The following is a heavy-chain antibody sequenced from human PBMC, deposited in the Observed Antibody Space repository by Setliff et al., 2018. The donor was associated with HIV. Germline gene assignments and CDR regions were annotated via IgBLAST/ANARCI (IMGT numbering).Heavy chain of an antibody. CDR2: CGRKGVTT. V-gene: IGHV3-43*01. CDR1: GFAFDKFT. J-gene: IGHJ4*02. D-gene: IGHD6-19*01. Sequence: PGGSLRLSCAASGFAFDKFTMHWVRQRPGKGLEWASLCGRKGVTTFYAKSVEGRFTISRDNRKKSLYLQINALKTEDTALYYCVKEHNTGWPNLDSWGQGTLVTVSS. CDR3: VKEHNTGWPNLDS.